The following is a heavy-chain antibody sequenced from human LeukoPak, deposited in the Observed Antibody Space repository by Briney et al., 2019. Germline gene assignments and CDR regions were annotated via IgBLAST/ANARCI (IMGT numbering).Heavy chain of an antibody. CDR2: IRYDGSNK. J-gene: IGHJ5*02. D-gene: IGHD6-13*01. CDR3: ARSEGVGSSSLLDL. Sequence: GGSLRLSCAASGFTFSSYGMHWVRQAPGKGLEWVAFIRYDGSNKYYADSVKGRFTISGDNSKNTLYLQMNSLRAEDTAVYYCARSEGVGSSSLLDLWGQGTLVTVSS. V-gene: IGHV3-30*02. CDR1: GFTFSSYG.